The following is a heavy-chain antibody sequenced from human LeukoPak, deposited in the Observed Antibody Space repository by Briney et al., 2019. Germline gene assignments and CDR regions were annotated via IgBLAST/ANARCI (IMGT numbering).Heavy chain of an antibody. CDR2: IIPIFGTA. D-gene: IGHD1-26*01. Sequence: SVKVSCKASEGTFSSYAISWVRQAPGQGLEWMGGIIPIFGTANYAQKFQGRATITADESTSTAYMELSSLRSEDTAVYYCARHQSGSYYYYGMDVWGQGTTVTVSS. CDR3: ARHQSGSYYYYGMDV. V-gene: IGHV1-69*13. J-gene: IGHJ6*02. CDR1: EGTFSSYA.